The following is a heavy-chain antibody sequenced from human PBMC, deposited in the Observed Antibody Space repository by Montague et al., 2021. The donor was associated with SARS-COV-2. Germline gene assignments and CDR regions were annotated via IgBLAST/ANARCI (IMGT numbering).Heavy chain of an antibody. Sequence: SQTRSLTCTVSGGSISSSTYYWGWIRQPPGKGLEWIGNLYNGGTTYYSPSLKSRVTISVDTSKNHFSLNMASVTAADTAVYYCARTSKLRESSSGNYYYHTMDVWGQGTTVTVSS. D-gene: IGHD3-22*01. CDR3: ARTSKLRESSSGNYYYHTMDV. V-gene: IGHV4-39*02. CDR1: GGSISSSTYY. J-gene: IGHJ6*02. CDR2: LYNGGTT.